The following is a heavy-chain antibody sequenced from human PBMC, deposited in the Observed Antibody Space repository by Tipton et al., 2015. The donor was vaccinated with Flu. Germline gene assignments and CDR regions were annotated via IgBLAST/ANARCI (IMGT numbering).Heavy chain of an antibody. CDR1: GFTFDNFA. Sequence: SLRLSCVASGFTFDNFAMTWVRQAPGKGLEWVSTMSPSGLSTYYADSVKGRFTVSRDSSKNTFYLHINSLRDEDTAIYYCARDRVKFQLVYLQGTLSFWGQGTLVTVSS. CDR2: MSPSGLST. CDR3: ARDRVKFQLVYLQGTLSF. D-gene: IGHD2-8*01. V-gene: IGHV3-23*01. J-gene: IGHJ4*02.